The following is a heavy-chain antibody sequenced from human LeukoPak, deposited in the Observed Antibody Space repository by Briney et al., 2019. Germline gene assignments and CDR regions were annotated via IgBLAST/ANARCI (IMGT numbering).Heavy chain of an antibody. D-gene: IGHD6-19*01. CDR3: AREGKLTGYSGGLGFNY. J-gene: IGHJ4*02. V-gene: IGHV5-51*01. CDR2: IYPGDSDT. CDR1: GYSFTSYW. Sequence: GESLKISCKGSGYSFTSYWIGWVRQMPGKGLEWMGIIYPGDSDTRYSPSFQGQVTISADKSISTAYLQWSSLKASDTAMYYCAREGKLTGYSGGLGFNYWGQGTLVTVSS.